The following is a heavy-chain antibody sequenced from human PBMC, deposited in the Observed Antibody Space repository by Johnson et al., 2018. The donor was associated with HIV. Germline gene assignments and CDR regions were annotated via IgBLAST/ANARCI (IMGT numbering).Heavy chain of an antibody. Sequence: QVQLVESGGGVVQPGRSLRLSCAASGFTFSSYAMHWVRQAPGTGLEWVAVISYDGSNKYYADYVKGRFTISRDNAKNSLYLQMNSLKTEDTAVYYCSTGGPYCGDDCYSRGGSDIWGQGTMVTVSS. CDR1: GFTFSSYA. V-gene: IGHV3-30-3*01. CDR2: ISYDGSNK. D-gene: IGHD2-21*01. J-gene: IGHJ3*02. CDR3: STGGPYCGDDCYSRGGSDI.